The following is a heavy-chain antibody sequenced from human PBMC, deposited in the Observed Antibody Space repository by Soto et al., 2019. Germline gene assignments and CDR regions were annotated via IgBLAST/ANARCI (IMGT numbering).Heavy chain of an antibody. V-gene: IGHV4-34*01. CDR2: INHSGST. J-gene: IGHJ4*02. CDR3: ARAARYSDFDY. D-gene: IGHD5-18*01. Sequence: PSETLSLTCAVYGGSFSGYYWSWIRQPPGKGLEWIGEINHSGSTNYNPSLKSRVTISVDTSKNQFSLKLSSVTAADTAVYYCARAARYSDFDYWGQGTLVTVS. CDR1: GGSFSGYY.